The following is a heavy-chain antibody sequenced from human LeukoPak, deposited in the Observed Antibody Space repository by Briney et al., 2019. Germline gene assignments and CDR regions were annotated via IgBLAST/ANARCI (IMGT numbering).Heavy chain of an antibody. J-gene: IGHJ4*02. V-gene: IGHV1-46*01. Sequence: ASVKVSCKASGGTFSSYTISWVRQAPGQGLEWMGIINPSGGSTSCAQKFQGRVTMTRDTSTSTVYMELSSLRSEDTAVYYCARLSAPFDYWGQGTLVTVSS. CDR1: GGTFSSYT. CDR2: INPSGGST. D-gene: IGHD6-25*01. CDR3: ARLSAPFDY.